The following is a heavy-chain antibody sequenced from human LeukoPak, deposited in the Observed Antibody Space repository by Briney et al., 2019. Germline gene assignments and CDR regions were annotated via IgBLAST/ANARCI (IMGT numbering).Heavy chain of an antibody. CDR1: GFTFSSFA. Sequence: PGGSLRLSCAASGFTFSSFALSWVRQAPGKGLEWVSSISGSGGSTYYMESVKGRFTISRDNSENTLYLQMNSLRADDTAVYYCAKCRSLSPAAAINYWGQGNLVTVSS. D-gene: IGHD2-2*01. CDR3: AKCRSLSPAAAINY. V-gene: IGHV3-23*01. CDR2: ISGSGGST. J-gene: IGHJ4*02.